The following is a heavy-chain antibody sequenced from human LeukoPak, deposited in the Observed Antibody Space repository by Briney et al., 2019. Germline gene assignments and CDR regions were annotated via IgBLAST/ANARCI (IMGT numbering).Heavy chain of an antibody. Sequence: SVKVSCKASGGTFSSYAISWVRQAPGQGLEWMGGIIPIFGTANYAQKFQGRVTITADKSTSTAYMELSSLRSEDTAVYYCARGIAVAGTPYYYYYMDVWGKGTTVTVSS. CDR1: GGTFSSYA. CDR3: ARGIAVAGTPYYYYYMDV. CDR2: IIPIFGTA. J-gene: IGHJ6*03. D-gene: IGHD6-19*01. V-gene: IGHV1-69*06.